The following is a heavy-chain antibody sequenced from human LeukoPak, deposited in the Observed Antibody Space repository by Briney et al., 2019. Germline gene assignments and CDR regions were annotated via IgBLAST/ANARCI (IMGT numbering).Heavy chain of an antibody. J-gene: IGHJ4*02. CDR3: AKFRAAAGPRDFDY. Sequence: VGSLRLSCAASGFTFSIYAMTWGSDAPGERLEWGSGLSGSGSNTYYAPSVKGRFSISRDNSQSKLYLQMNSLRAEDTAVYYCAKFRAAAGPRDFDYWGQGTLVTVSS. CDR1: GFTFSIYA. V-gene: IGHV3-23*01. D-gene: IGHD6-13*01. CDR2: LSGSGSNT.